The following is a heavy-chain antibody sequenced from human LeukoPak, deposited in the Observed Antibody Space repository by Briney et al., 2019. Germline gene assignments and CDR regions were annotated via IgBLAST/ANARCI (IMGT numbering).Heavy chain of an antibody. V-gene: IGHV5-51*01. D-gene: IGHD3-10*01. CDR1: GYSFTTYW. J-gene: IGHJ4*02. CDR2: ISPGDPDT. Sequence: GESLKISCKGSGYSFTTYWIAWVRQMPGKGLEWMGIISPGDPDTRYSPSFQGQVIISADKSISTAYLQWSSLKASDTAVYYCARHGGSRSYPFDYWGQGTLVTVSS. CDR3: ARHGGSRSYPFDY.